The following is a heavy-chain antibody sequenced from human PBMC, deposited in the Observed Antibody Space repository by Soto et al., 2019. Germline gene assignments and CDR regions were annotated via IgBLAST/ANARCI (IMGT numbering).Heavy chain of an antibody. CDR2: VHYTGST. Sequence: SETVSLTCTVSGASIRSTDYYWSWIRQAPGKGLEWIGYVHYTGSTYYNPSLMSRLTISVDTSKNQFSLKLTSVTAAETAVYYRVRTAREGAVAPHWFDRWGQGTQVTVSS. CDR1: GASIRSTDYY. J-gene: IGHJ5*02. D-gene: IGHD2-21*02. CDR3: VRTAREGAVAPHWFDR. V-gene: IGHV4-30-4*01.